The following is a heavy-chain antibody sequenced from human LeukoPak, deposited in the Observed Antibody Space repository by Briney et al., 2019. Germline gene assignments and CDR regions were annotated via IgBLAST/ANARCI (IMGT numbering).Heavy chain of an antibody. CDR2: IYYSGST. J-gene: IGHJ4*02. Sequence: SETLSLTCTVSGGSISSYYWSWIRQPPGKGLEWIAYIYYSGSTNYNPSLKSRVTTSVDTSKNQFSLNLSSVTAADTAVYYCVREVVTTVKKFDYWGQGTLVTVSS. D-gene: IGHD4-17*01. CDR3: VREVVTTVKKFDY. CDR1: GGSISSYY. V-gene: IGHV4-59*01.